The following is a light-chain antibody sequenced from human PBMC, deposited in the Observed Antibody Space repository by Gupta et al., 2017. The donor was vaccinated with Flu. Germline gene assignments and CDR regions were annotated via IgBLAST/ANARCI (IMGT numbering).Light chain of an antibody. CDR1: QAIGIY. CDR3: QQSYTNPRT. Sequence: IQLTQSPSSLSASVGDRVTITCRASQAIGIYLSWYQQKPGKAPKLLIYAASNLQSGVPSRLSGTESGADFTLTISSLQPEDFGTYFCQQSYTNPRTFGQGTRLDIK. J-gene: IGKJ5*01. CDR2: AAS. V-gene: IGKV1-39*01.